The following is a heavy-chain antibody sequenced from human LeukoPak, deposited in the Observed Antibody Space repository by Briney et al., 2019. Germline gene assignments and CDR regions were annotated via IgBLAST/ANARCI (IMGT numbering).Heavy chain of an antibody. CDR1: GFTFSDYY. CDR3: AGDRWDYDSSGSFDY. Sequence: GGSLRLSCAASGFTFSDYYMSWIRQAPGKGLEWVSYISSSGSTIYYADSVKGRFTISRDNAKNSLYLQMNSLRAEDTAVYYCAGDRWDYDSSGSFDYWGQGTLVTVSS. D-gene: IGHD3-22*01. V-gene: IGHV3-11*01. CDR2: ISSSGSTI. J-gene: IGHJ4*02.